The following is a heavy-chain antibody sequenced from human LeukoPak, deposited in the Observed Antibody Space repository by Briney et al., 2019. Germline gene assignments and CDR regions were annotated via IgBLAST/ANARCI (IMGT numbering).Heavy chain of an antibody. Sequence: SETLSLTCTVSGGSISSSSYYWGWIRQPPGKGLEWIGSIYYSGSTYYNPSLKSRVTISVDTSMNQFSLKLSSVTAADTAVYYCARDKAVLRYFDWPPNDAFDIWGQGTMVTVSS. CDR1: GGSISSSSYY. D-gene: IGHD3-9*01. CDR3: ARDKAVLRYFDWPPNDAFDI. V-gene: IGHV4-39*07. J-gene: IGHJ3*02. CDR2: IYYSGST.